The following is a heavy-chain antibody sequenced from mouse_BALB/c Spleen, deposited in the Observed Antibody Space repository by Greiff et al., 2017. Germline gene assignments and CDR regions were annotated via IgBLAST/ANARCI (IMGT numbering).Heavy chain of an antibody. V-gene: IGHV4-1*02. Sequence: EVKLMESGGGLVQPGGSLKLSCAASGFDFSRYWMSWVRQAPGKGLEWIGEINPDSSTLNYTPSLKDKFIISRDNAKNTLYLQMSKVRSEDTALYYCARRGGIVEYGNYVGYYAMDYWGQGTSVTVSS. J-gene: IGHJ4*01. CDR2: INPDSSTL. CDR1: GFDFSRYW. CDR3: ARRGGIVEYGNYVGYYAMDY. D-gene: IGHD2-10*02.